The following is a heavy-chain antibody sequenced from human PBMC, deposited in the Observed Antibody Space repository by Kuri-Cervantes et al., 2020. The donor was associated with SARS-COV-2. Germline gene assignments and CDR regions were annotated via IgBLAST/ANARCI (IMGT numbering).Heavy chain of an antibody. V-gene: IGHV1-18*01. CDR2: ISAYNGNT. D-gene: IGHD2-15*01. CDR3: AREATYCSGGSCYYNWFDP. Sequence: ASVKVSCKASGYTFTSYGISWVRQAPGQGLEWMGWISAYNGNTNYAQKLQGRVTMTTDTSTSTAYMELRSLRSDDTAVYYCAREATYCSGGSCYYNWFDPWGQGTLVTVSS. CDR1: GYTFTSYG. J-gene: IGHJ5*02.